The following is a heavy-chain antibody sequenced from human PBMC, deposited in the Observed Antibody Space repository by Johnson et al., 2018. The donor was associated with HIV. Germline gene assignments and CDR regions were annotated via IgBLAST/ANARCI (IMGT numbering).Heavy chain of an antibody. J-gene: IGHJ3*02. Sequence: VQLVESGGGLVQPGGSLRLSCAASGFTFSSYWMSWVRQAPGKGLDWVSAIGTAGDTYYPGSVTGRSPISRDNAKNTLYLQMNSLRAEDTAVYYGARGGAYCGGDCNAFDIWGQGTMVTVSS. CDR3: ARGGAYCGGDCNAFDI. CDR2: IGTAGDT. V-gene: IGHV3-23*04. CDR1: GFTFSSYW. D-gene: IGHD2-21*02.